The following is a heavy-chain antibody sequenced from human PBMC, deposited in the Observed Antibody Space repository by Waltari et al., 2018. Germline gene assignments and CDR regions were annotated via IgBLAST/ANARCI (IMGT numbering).Heavy chain of an antibody. V-gene: IGHV4-38-2*01. D-gene: IGHD3-22*01. Sequence: QVQLQESGPGLVKPSETLSLTCAVSGYSISSGYYWGWIRQHPGKGLEWIGSIYHSGSTNYNPSLKSRVTISVDTSKNQFSLKLSSVTAADTAVYYCARWGGTYYYDSSGYDYWGQGTLVTVSS. J-gene: IGHJ4*02. CDR2: IYHSGST. CDR1: GYSISSGYY. CDR3: ARWGGTYYYDSSGYDY.